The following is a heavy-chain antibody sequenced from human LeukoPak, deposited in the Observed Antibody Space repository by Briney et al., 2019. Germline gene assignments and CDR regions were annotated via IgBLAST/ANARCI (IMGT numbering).Heavy chain of an antibody. CDR3: ARHIYSYDFMIYYMDV. D-gene: IGHD5-18*01. J-gene: IGHJ6*03. Sequence: GESLKISCKGSGYSFARYWIGWVRQMPGKGLEWMGIIYPDDSDTRYSPSFQGQVTISADKSLSTAYLQWSSLKASDTAMYYCARHIYSYDFMIYYMDVWGKGTTVTVSS. V-gene: IGHV5-51*01. CDR1: GYSFARYW. CDR2: IYPDDSDT.